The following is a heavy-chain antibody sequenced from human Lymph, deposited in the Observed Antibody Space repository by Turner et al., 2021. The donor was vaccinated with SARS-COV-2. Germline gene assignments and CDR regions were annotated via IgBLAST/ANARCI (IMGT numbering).Heavy chain of an antibody. D-gene: IGHD1-26*01. Sequence: QVQLVESGGGVVQPGRSLKLSCAASGFTFSSYAMHWVRQAPGKGLECVAFVSYDGNNKYYADSVKGRFTISRDNSKNTLYLQMNSLRTEDTAVYYCARTHSGNYLSAFDSWGQGTLVTVSS. CDR3: ARTHSGNYLSAFDS. J-gene: IGHJ4*02. CDR1: GFTFSSYA. CDR2: VSYDGNNK. V-gene: IGHV3-30-3*01.